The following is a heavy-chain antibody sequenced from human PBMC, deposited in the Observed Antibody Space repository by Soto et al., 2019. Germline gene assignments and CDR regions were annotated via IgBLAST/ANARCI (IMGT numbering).Heavy chain of an antibody. CDR3: AKSGSGSSHYYFDY. Sequence: PGGSLRVVCAACGFTVWISAFAGVRQDPGKGLQWVSSIRNSGGSTYYADSVKGRFTISRDNSKNTLYLQMNSLRAEDTAVYYCAKSGSGSSHYYFDYWGQGTLVTVSS. CDR2: IRNSGGST. D-gene: IGHD3-10*01. J-gene: IGHJ4*02. CDR1: GFTVWISA. V-gene: IGHV3-23*01.